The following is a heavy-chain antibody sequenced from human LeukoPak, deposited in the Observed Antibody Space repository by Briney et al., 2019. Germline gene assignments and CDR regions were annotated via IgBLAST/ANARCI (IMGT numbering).Heavy chain of an antibody. Sequence: SVKVSCKASGGTFSSYAISWVRQAPGQGLEWMGGTIPIFGTANYAQKFQGRVTITADESTSTAYMELSSLRSEDTAVYYCARKRRYCSSTSCPGAFDIWGQGTMVTVSS. CDR3: ARKRRYCSSTSCPGAFDI. D-gene: IGHD2-2*01. V-gene: IGHV1-69*13. CDR1: GGTFSSYA. CDR2: TIPIFGTA. J-gene: IGHJ3*02.